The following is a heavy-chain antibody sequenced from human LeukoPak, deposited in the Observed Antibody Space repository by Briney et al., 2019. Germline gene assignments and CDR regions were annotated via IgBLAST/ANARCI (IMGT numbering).Heavy chain of an antibody. Sequence: SETLSLTCTVSGGSISSYYWSWTRQPPGKGLEWIGYIYYSGSTNYNPSLKSRVTISVDTSKNQFSLKLSSVTAADTAVYYCARLAVAARGWYFDLWGRGTLVTVSS. CDR2: IYYSGST. J-gene: IGHJ2*01. V-gene: IGHV4-59*08. CDR3: ARLAVAARGWYFDL. CDR1: GGSISSYY. D-gene: IGHD6-19*01.